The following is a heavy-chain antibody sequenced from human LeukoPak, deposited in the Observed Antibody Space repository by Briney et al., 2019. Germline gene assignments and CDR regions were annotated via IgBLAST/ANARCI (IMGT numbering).Heavy chain of an antibody. CDR3: AREVTYYDILTGPGAYYGMDV. J-gene: IGHJ6*04. Sequence: ASVTVSCKASGYTFTSYGISWVRQAPGQGLEWMGWISAYNGNTNYAQKLQGRVTMTTDTSTNTAYMELRSLRSDDTAVYYCAREVTYYDILTGPGAYYGMDVWGKGTTVTVSS. V-gene: IGHV1-18*04. CDR2: ISAYNGNT. D-gene: IGHD3-9*01. CDR1: GYTFTSYG.